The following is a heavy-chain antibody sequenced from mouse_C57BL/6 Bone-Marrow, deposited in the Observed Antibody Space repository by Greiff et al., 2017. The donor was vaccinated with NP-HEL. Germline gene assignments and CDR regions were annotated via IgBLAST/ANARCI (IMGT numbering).Heavy chain of an antibody. Sequence: EVQVVESEGGLVQPGSSMKLSCTASGFTFSDYYMAWVRQVPEKGLEWVANINYDGSSTYYLDSLKSRFIISRDNAKNILYLQMSSLKSEDTATYYCARDGGLLDYWGQGTTLTVSS. CDR1: GFTFSDYY. V-gene: IGHV5-16*01. J-gene: IGHJ2*01. CDR2: INYDGSST. CDR3: ARDGGLLDY. D-gene: IGHD2-10*01.